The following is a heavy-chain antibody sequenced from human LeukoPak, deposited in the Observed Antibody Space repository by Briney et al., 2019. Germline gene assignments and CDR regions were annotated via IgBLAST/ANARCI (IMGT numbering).Heavy chain of an antibody. J-gene: IGHJ3*02. V-gene: IGHV3-20*01. CDR3: ARDRAVAAKSDAFDI. D-gene: IGHD2-15*01. CDR2: INWNGGST. Sequence: PGGSLRLSCAASGFTFDDYGMSWVRHAPGKGLEWVSGINWNGGSTGYADSVKGRFTISRGNAKNSLYLQMNSLRAEDTALYHCARDRAVAAKSDAFDIWGQGTMVTVSS. CDR1: GFTFDDYG.